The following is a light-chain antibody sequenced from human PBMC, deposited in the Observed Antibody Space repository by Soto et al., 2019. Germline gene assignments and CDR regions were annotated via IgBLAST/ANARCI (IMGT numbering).Light chain of an antibody. V-gene: IGKV1-5*03. CDR2: KAS. CDR3: QQYNSSPT. J-gene: IGKJ1*01. CDR1: QSISSW. Sequence: DIQMTQSPSTLSASVGDRVTITCRASQSISSWLAWYQQKPGKAPKLLIYKASSLESGVPSRFSGSGSGTEFTLTISCLQTDDFATYYCQQYNSSPTFGQGTKVEIK.